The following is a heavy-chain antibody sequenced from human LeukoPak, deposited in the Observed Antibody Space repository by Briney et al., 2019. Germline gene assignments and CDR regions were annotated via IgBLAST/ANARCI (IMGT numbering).Heavy chain of an antibody. Sequence: SETLSLTCAVYGVSFSGYYWSWIRQPPGKGLEWIGEINHSGSTNYNPSLKSRVTISVDTSKNQFSLKLSSVTAADTAVYYCARHVRKRGIAVAGTPGWFDPWGQGTLVTVSS. CDR2: INHSGST. CDR1: GVSFSGYY. J-gene: IGHJ5*02. D-gene: IGHD6-19*01. V-gene: IGHV4-34*01. CDR3: ARHVRKRGIAVAGTPGWFDP.